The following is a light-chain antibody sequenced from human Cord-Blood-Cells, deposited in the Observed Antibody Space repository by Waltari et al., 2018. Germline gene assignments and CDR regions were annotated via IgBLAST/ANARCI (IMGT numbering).Light chain of an antibody. J-gene: IGLJ3*02. V-gene: IGLV2-23*01. CDR2: EGS. Sequence: QSARPQPASVSWSPGQSITISCTGTSSHGGSYNLVSLYQQHPGKAPKLMIYEGSKRPSGVSNRFSGSKSGNTASLTISGLQAEDEADYYCCSYAGSSTWVFGGGTKLTVL. CDR3: CSYAGSSTWV. CDR1: SSHGGSYNL.